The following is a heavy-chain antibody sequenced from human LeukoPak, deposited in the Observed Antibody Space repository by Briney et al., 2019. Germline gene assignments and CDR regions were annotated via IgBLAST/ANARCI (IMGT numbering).Heavy chain of an antibody. V-gene: IGHV4-59*01. CDR3: ARDRAIPPYYYDSSGYLYFDY. Sequence: PSETLSLTCTVSGGSISSYYWSWIRQPPGKGLEWIGYIYYSGSTNYNPSLKSRVTISVDTSKNQFSLKLSSVTAADTAVYYCARDRAIPPYYYDSSGYLYFDYWGQGTLVTVSS. D-gene: IGHD3-22*01. CDR2: IYYSGST. J-gene: IGHJ4*02. CDR1: GGSISSYY.